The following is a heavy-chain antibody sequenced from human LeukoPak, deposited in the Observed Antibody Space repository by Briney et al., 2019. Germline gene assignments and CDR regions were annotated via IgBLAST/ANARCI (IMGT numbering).Heavy chain of an antibody. CDR2: IYTSGST. CDR1: GGSISSYY. J-gene: IGHJ5*02. D-gene: IGHD6-13*01. CDR3: ASVYSSSWRGWFDP. V-gene: IGHV4-4*07. Sequence: SETLSLTCTVSGGSISSYYWSWIRQPAGKGLEWIGRIYTSGSTNYNPSLKSRVTMSVDTSKNQFSLKLSSVTAADTAVYYCASVYSSSWRGWFDPWGQGTLVTVSS.